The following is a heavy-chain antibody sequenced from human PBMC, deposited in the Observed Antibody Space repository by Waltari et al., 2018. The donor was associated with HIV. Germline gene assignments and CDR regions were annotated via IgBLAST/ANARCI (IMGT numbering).Heavy chain of an antibody. Sequence: QVQLQQWGAGLLKPSETLSLTCAVYGGSFSGYYWSWIRQPPGKGLEWIGEINHSGSTNYNPSLKSRVTISVDTSKNQFSLKLSSVTAADTAVYYCARGRLRSSWYQDYWGQGTLVTVSS. J-gene: IGHJ4*02. V-gene: IGHV4-34*01. CDR2: INHSGST. D-gene: IGHD6-13*01. CDR3: ARGRLRSSWYQDY. CDR1: GGSFSGYY.